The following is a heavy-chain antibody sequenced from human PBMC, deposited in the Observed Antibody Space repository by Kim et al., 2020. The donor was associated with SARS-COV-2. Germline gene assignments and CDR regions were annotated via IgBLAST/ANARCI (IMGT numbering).Heavy chain of an antibody. J-gene: IGHJ5*02. D-gene: IGHD1-26*01. Sequence: YVDSVRGRFTISRDNSKNTLYLQMNSLRAEDTAVYYCAKAVGATTNWFDPWGQGTLVTVSS. CDR3: AKAVGATTNWFDP. V-gene: IGHV3-23*01.